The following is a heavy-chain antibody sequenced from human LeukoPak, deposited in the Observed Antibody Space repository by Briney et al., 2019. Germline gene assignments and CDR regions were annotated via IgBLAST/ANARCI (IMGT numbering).Heavy chain of an antibody. J-gene: IGHJ6*02. CDR1: GGTFSSYA. CDR3: AREDGYDTHEKDV. CDR2: ISAYNGNT. D-gene: IGHD5-12*01. Sequence: ASVKVSCKASGGTFSSYAISWVRQAPGQGLEWMGWISAYNGNTNYAQKLQGRVTMTTDTSTSTAYMELRSLRSDDTAVYYCAREDGYDTHEKDVWGQGTTVTVSS. V-gene: IGHV1-18*01.